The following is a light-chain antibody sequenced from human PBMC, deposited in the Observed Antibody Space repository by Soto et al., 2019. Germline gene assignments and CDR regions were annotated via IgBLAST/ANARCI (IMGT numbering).Light chain of an antibody. CDR1: QSVSSSY. J-gene: IGKJ4*01. CDR2: GAS. CDR3: QQYGSSSLT. Sequence: EIVLTQSPGTLSLSPGERATLSCRASQSVSSSYLAWYQQKPGQAPRLLIYGASSRATGIPDRFSDSGSGTDFTLTISRLEPEDFAVYYCQQYGSSSLTFGGGTKVEI. V-gene: IGKV3-20*01.